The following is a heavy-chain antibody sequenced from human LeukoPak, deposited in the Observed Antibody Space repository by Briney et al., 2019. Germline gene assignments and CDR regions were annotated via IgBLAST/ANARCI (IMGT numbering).Heavy chain of an antibody. V-gene: IGHV4-59*01. J-gene: IGHJ4*02. CDR1: GGSISSYC. Sequence: SETLSLTCTVSGGSISSYCWSWIRQPPGKGLEWIGCIYYSGSTNYNPSLKSRVTVSVDTSKNQFSLKLSSVTAADTAVFYCARAVADFWSGQYYFDYWGQGTLVTVSS. CDR3: ARAVADFWSGQYYFDY. CDR2: IYYSGST. D-gene: IGHD3-3*01.